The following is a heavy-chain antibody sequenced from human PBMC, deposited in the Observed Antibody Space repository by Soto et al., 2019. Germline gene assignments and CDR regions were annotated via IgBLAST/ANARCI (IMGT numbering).Heavy chain of an antibody. V-gene: IGHV1-46*01. CDR2: INPSGGST. Sequence: GASVKVSCKASGYPFTSYYMHWVRQAPGQGLEWMGIINPSGGSTTYAQKFQGRVTVTRDTSTSTVYMELSGLRSGDTAVYYCARETFGYSSGWPLYRGQGTLVTSPQ. CDR3: ARETFGYSSGWPLY. J-gene: IGHJ4*02. CDR1: GYPFTSYY. D-gene: IGHD6-19*01.